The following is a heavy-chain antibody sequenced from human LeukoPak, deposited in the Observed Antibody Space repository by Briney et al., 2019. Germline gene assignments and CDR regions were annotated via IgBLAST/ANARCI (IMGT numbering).Heavy chain of an antibody. D-gene: IGHD5-24*01. Sequence: GRSPTLSCAASGFTLSSYAIHWVRQAPGKGLEWVAVISYDGSNKYYADSVKGRFTISRDNSKNTLYLQMNSLRAEDTAVYYCARGRDGYNYGGFDYWGQGTLVTVSS. V-gene: IGHV3-30*04. J-gene: IGHJ4*02. CDR3: ARGRDGYNYGGFDY. CDR2: ISYDGSNK. CDR1: GFTLSSYA.